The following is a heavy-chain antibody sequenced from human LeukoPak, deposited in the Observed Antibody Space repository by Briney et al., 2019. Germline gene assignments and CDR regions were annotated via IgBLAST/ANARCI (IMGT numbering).Heavy chain of an antibody. D-gene: IGHD2-2*01. CDR1: GFTFSTYG. Sequence: GGSLRLSCAASGFTFSTYGMHWVRQAPGKGLEWVSFIRNDGTITYYADSVRGRFTISRDNSKNTLYLQMDSLRPEDTAVYYCAKDMASPYFDYWGKGTLVTVSS. V-gene: IGHV3-30*02. J-gene: IGHJ4*02. CDR3: AKDMASPYFDY. CDR2: IRNDGTIT.